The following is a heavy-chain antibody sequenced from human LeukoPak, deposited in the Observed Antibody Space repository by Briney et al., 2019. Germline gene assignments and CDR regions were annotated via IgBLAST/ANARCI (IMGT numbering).Heavy chain of an antibody. CDR2: IHYGGNT. CDR3: VRRGDGYPYYFDY. Sequence: SETLSLTCTVSGGSTSNHYWSWIRQPPGKGLEWIGYIHYGGNTDYNPSLKSRLTISVDTSKNQFSLKLSSVTAADTAVYYCVRRGDGYPYYFDYWGQGTLVTVSS. J-gene: IGHJ4*02. V-gene: IGHV4-59*11. D-gene: IGHD5-24*01. CDR1: GGSTSNHY.